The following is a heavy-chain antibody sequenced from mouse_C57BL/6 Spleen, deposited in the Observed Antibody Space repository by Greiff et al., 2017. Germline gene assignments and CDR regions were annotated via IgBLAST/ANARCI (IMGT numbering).Heavy chain of an antibody. CDR1: GFNINDYY. CDR2: IDPEDGDT. CDR3: AETLVTTVVAPDY. J-gene: IGHJ2*01. V-gene: IGHV14-1*01. D-gene: IGHD1-1*01. Sequence: VQLQQSGAELVRPGASVKLSCTASGFNINDYYMHWVKQRPEQGLEWIGRIDPEDGDTEYAPKFPGKATMTADPSSHTAYLQLSSLTSEDTAVDYGAETLVTTVVAPDYWGKGTTLTVSS.